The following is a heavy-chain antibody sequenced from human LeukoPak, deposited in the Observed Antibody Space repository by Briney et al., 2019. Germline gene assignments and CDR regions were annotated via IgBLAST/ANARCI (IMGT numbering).Heavy chain of an antibody. Sequence: GGSLRLSCAASEITVSSNYMNWVRQAPGKGLEWVSVIYTSGTTYYADSVRGRFTISRDNSKNTVYLQMSSLRVEDTAVYYCARDISNYYFDSWGHGTLVTVSS. CDR2: IYTSGTT. D-gene: IGHD3-3*02. V-gene: IGHV3-66*01. CDR3: ARDISNYYFDS. J-gene: IGHJ4*01. CDR1: EITVSSNY.